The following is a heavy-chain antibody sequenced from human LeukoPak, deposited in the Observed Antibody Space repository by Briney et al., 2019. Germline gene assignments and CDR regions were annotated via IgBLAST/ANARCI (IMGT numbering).Heavy chain of an antibody. CDR1: GFTFSSYA. CDR3: ARGGGPYSGSSYYFDY. CDR2: ISGNGGST. Sequence: GGSLRLSCAASGFTFSSYAMHWVRQAPGKGLEYVSAISGNGGSTYYANSVKGRFTISRDNSKNTLYLQMGSLRAEDMAVYYCARGGGPYSGSSYYFDYWGQGTLVSVSS. V-gene: IGHV3-64*01. J-gene: IGHJ4*02. D-gene: IGHD1-26*01.